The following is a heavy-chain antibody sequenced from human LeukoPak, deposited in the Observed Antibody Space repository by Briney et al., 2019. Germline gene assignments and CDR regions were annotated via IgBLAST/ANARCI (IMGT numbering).Heavy chain of an antibody. J-gene: IGHJ3*02. CDR1: GFIFSSYW. V-gene: IGHV3-7*01. Sequence: GSLRLSCAASGFIFSSYWMIWVRQAPGKGLEWVANIKQDGSEKYYVDSVKGRFTISRDNAKNSLYLQMNSLRAEDTAVYYCARDYDFWSGYYPHAFDIWGQGTMVTVSS. D-gene: IGHD3-3*01. CDR2: IKQDGSEK. CDR3: ARDYDFWSGYYPHAFDI.